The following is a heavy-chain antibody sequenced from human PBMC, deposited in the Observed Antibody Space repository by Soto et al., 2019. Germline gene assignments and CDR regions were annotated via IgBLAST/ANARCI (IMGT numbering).Heavy chain of an antibody. V-gene: IGHV4-39*01. J-gene: IGHJ2*01. CDR2: IYYSGST. CDR1: GGSISSSTYY. Sequence: QLQLQESGPGLVKPSETLSLTCTVSGGSISSSTYYWGWIRQPPGKGLEWIGSIYYSGSTSYNPSLKSRVTISVDTSKSQFSLQLSSVTATDTAVYYCARFWVTHWYFDLWGRGTLVTVSS. CDR3: ARFWVTHWYFDL. D-gene: IGHD2-21*02.